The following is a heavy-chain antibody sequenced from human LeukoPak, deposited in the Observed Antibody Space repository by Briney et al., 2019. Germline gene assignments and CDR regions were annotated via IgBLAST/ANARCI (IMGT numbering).Heavy chain of an antibody. CDR2: IYYSGST. Sequence: SETLSLTCTVSGGSISSSSYYWGWIRQPPGKGLEWIVSIYYSGSTYYNPSLKSRVTISVDTSKNQFSLKLSSVTAADTAVYYCARQGGSYSSSWYRYYYYGMDVWGQGTTVTVSS. V-gene: IGHV4-39*01. CDR1: GGSISSSSYY. CDR3: ARQGGSYSSSWYRYYYYGMDV. J-gene: IGHJ6*02. D-gene: IGHD6-13*01.